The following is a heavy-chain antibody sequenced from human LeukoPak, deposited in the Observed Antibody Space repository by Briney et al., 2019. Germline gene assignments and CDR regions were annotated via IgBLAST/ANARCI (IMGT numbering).Heavy chain of an antibody. CDR2: ISYDASNK. J-gene: IGHJ4*02. Sequence: GGSLRLSCAASGFTFSTYPIHWVRQAPGKGLEWVAVISYDASNKYYADSVKGRFTISRDNSKNTLYLQMNSLRAEDMAVYYCARDRLRYFDWSFNDWGQGTLVTVSS. V-gene: IGHV3-30-3*01. D-gene: IGHD3-9*01. CDR1: GFTFSTYP. CDR3: ARDRLRYFDWSFND.